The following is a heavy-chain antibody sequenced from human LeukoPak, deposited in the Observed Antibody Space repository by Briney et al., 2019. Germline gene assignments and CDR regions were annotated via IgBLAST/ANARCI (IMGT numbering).Heavy chain of an antibody. J-gene: IGHJ4*02. Sequence: ASVKVSCKASGYTFTTYGISWGRQAPGQGLEWMGYISFYNGNTNYAQNFQGRVTMTTDTPASTAYMELRSLTSDDTAIYYCARDLGHGSGSYGDYWGQGTLVTVSS. CDR1: GYTFTTYG. CDR3: ARDLGHGSGSYGDY. D-gene: IGHD3-10*01. V-gene: IGHV1-18*01. CDR2: ISFYNGNT.